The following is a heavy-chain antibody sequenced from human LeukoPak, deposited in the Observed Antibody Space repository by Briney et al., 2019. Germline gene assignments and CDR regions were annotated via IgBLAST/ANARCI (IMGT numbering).Heavy chain of an antibody. CDR2: ISYNGKT. Sequence: SETLSLTCTVSGGSMSSYYWMWIRQPPGKGLKGIGSISYNGKTNHNPSLKSRVTISVDTSKNQFSLKLSSVTAADTAVYYCTRVGPSLHWNPDYWGQGTLVTVSS. D-gene: IGHD1-1*01. J-gene: IGHJ4*02. V-gene: IGHV4-59*01. CDR3: TRVGPSLHWNPDY. CDR1: GGSMSSYY.